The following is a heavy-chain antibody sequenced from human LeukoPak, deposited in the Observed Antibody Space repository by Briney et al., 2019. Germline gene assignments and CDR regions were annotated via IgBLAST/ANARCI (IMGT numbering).Heavy chain of an antibody. Sequence: PSETLSLTCAVSGVSLNSYYWSWIRQRPGEGPQWIGYIYYSGGSDYNPSLKSRVTISVDRSNNQFSLKLISVTAADTAVYYCARLGAPSGSGLYFYYGMDVWGQGTTVTVSS. CDR3: ARLGAPSGSGLYFYYGMDV. CDR2: IYYSGGS. CDR1: GVSLNSYY. V-gene: IGHV4-59*08. J-gene: IGHJ6*02. D-gene: IGHD3-10*01.